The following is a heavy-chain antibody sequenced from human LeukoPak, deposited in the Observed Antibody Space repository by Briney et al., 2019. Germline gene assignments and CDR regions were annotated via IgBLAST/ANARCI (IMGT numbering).Heavy chain of an antibody. V-gene: IGHV4-59*01. CDR1: GGSISSYY. D-gene: IGHD6-19*01. J-gene: IGHJ5*02. CDR2: IYYSGST. CDR3: ARETAIAVAGSSWFDP. Sequence: SETLSLTCTVSGGSISSYYWSWIRQPPGKGLEWIGYIYYSGSTNYNPSLKSRVTISVDTSKNQFSLKLSSVTAADTAVYYCARETAIAVAGSSWFDPWGQGTLVTVSS.